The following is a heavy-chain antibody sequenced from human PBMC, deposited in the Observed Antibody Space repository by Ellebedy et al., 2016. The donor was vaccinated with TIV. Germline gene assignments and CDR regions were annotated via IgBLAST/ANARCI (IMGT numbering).Heavy chain of an antibody. CDR3: AASVQLERRGLDY. D-gene: IGHD1-1*01. V-gene: IGHV3-23*01. J-gene: IGHJ4*02. CDR2: ISGDGGNT. CDR1: GFTLSSYA. Sequence: GESLKISXAASGFTLSSYAMNWVRQAPGKGLEWVSTISGDGGNTYYADSVKGRFTVSRDNAKNMLYLQMNSLRAEDTAVYYCAASVQLERRGLDYWGQGTLVTVSS.